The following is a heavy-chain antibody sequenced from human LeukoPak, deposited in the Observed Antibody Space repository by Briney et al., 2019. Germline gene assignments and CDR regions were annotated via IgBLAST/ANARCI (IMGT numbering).Heavy chain of an antibody. V-gene: IGHV1-69*13. Sequence: SVKVSCKASGYTFTSYYMHWVRQAPGQGLEWMGGIIPIFGTANYAQKFQGRVTITADESTSTAYMELSSLRSEDTAVYYCAREPRSNIVVVPAAMEFDYWGQGTLVTVSS. CDR1: GYTFTSYY. CDR3: AREPRSNIVVVPAAMEFDY. D-gene: IGHD2-2*01. J-gene: IGHJ4*02. CDR2: IIPIFGTA.